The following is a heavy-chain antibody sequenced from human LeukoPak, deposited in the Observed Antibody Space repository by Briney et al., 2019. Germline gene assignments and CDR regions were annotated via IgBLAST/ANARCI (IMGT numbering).Heavy chain of an antibody. CDR1: GFTFSSYS. CDR2: ISSSSSYI. CDR3: ARGPGKASFDY. D-gene: IGHD3-10*01. V-gene: IGHV3-21*04. Sequence: GGSLRLSCAASGFTFSSYSMNWVRQAPGKGLEGVSSISSSSSYIYYADSVKGRFTISRDKSNNTLYLQMNSLRAEDTAVYYCARGPGKASFDYWGQGTLVTVSS. J-gene: IGHJ4*02.